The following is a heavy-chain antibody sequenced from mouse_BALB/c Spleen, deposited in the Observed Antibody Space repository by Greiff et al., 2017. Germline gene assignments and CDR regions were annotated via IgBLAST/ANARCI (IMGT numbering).Heavy chain of an antibody. V-gene: IGHV1S81*02. CDR2: INPSNGGT. J-gene: IGHJ3*01. CDR3: SYGTLFAY. D-gene: IGHD2-10*02. CDR1: GYTFTSYY. Sequence: VQLQQPGAELVKPGASVELSCKASGYTFTSYYMYWVKQRPGQGLEWIGGINPSNGGTNFNEKFKSKATLTVDKSSSTAYMQLSSLTSEDSAVYYCSYGTLFAYWGQGTLVTVSA.